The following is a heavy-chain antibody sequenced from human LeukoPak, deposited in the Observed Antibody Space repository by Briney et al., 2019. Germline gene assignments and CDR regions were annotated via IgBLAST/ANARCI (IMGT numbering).Heavy chain of an antibody. J-gene: IGHJ3*02. CDR1: GYSFTSYW. CDR3: ARPSFSGGSGSYAFDI. Sequence: GESLKISCKGSGYSFTSYWIAWVRQMPGKGLEWMGIIYPGDSDTKYSPSFQGQVTISADKSISTAYLQWSSLKASDTAMYYCARPSFSGGSGSYAFDIWGQGTMVTVSS. D-gene: IGHD3-10*01. CDR2: IYPGDSDT. V-gene: IGHV5-51*01.